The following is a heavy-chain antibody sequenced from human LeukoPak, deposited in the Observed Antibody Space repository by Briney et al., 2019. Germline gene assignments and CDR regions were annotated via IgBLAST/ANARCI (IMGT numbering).Heavy chain of an antibody. V-gene: IGHV1-69*05. Sequence: ASVKVSCKASGGTFSSYAISWVRQAPGQGLGWMGGIIPIFGTASYAQKFQGRVTMTRDTSTSTVYMELSSLRSEDTAVYYCARVVTGYNGYDFRGSGGNYFDYWGQGTLVTVSS. CDR3: ARVVTGYNGYDFRGSGGNYFDY. CDR2: IIPIFGTA. J-gene: IGHJ4*02. D-gene: IGHD5-12*01. CDR1: GGTFSSYA.